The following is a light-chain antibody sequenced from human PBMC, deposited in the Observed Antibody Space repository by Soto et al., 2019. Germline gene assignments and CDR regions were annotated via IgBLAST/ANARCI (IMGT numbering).Light chain of an antibody. J-gene: IGKJ1*01. CDR1: QTITTY. CDR3: QQTYSALWT. V-gene: IGKV1-39*01. CDR2: AAS. Sequence: DIQMTQSPSSLAASVGDRVTISCRASQTITTYLNWYQQKPGKAPKLLIYAASSLHSGVPSRFSGSGSGTDFTLTISSLQPEDFAAYYCQQTYSALWTFGQGTKLEI.